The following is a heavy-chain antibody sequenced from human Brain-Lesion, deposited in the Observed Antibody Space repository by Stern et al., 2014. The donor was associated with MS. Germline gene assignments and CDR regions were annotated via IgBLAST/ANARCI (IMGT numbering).Heavy chain of an antibody. CDR3: ASGYRIFDY. V-gene: IGHV4-61*02. CDR1: GGSISSGSDY. J-gene: IGHJ4*02. Sequence: VQLQESGPGLVKPSQTLSLTCTVSGGSISSGSDYWSWIRQPVGKGLEWIGRIHPSGSAFYTPSLKSRVTISTDTSLNQVSLELNPATAADTAIYYCASGYRIFDYWGQGILVTVSS. D-gene: IGHD5-18*01. CDR2: IHPSGSA.